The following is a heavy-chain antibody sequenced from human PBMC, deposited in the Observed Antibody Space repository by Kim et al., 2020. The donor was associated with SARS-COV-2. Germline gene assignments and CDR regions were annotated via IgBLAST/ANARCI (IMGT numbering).Heavy chain of an antibody. D-gene: IGHD4-17*01. V-gene: IGHV3-30*07. Sequence: ADCGKGPFAISRDDSKITLYLQINSLRAEDTAVYYCARRIDYGDYDALDIWGQGTMVTVSS. CDR3: ARRIDYGDYDALDI. J-gene: IGHJ3*02.